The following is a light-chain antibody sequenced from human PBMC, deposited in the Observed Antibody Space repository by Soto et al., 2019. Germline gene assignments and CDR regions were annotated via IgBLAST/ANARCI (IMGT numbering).Light chain of an antibody. CDR3: KQYNSYLLT. Sequence: DIQMTQSPSTLSASVGVRVTITCRASQSISSWLAWYQQKPGKAPKLLIYKASSLESGVPSRFSGSGSGTEFTLTISSLQPDDFATYYCKQYNSYLLTFGGGTKVEIK. V-gene: IGKV1-5*03. J-gene: IGKJ4*01. CDR1: QSISSW. CDR2: KAS.